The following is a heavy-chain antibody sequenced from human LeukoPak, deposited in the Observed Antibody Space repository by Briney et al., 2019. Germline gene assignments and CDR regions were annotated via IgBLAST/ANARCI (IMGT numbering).Heavy chain of an antibody. CDR1: VGSISSSSYY. Sequence: SDTLSLTCTVSVGSISSSSYYWGWSRQPPGKGLEWIRSIYYCGRTHYNQYLKSRVTISVATSKNHLSLKLSSVTAADTAVYYCASGRRIDYWGQGTLVTVSS. J-gene: IGHJ4*02. D-gene: IGHD5-24*01. V-gene: IGHV4-39*07. CDR2: IYYCGRT. CDR3: ASGRRIDY.